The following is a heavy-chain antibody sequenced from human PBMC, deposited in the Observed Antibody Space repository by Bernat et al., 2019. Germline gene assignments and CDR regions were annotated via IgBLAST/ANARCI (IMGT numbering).Heavy chain of an antibody. Sequence: QVQLVESGGGVVQPGRSLRLSCAASGFTFSSYGMHWVRQAPGKGLEWVAVIWYDGSNKYYADSVKGRLTISRDNSKNTLYLQMNSLRAEDTAVYYCARDPHITMIHFDYWGQGTLVTVSS. CDR3: ARDPHITMIHFDY. D-gene: IGHD3-22*01. CDR2: IWYDGSNK. J-gene: IGHJ4*02. V-gene: IGHV3-33*01. CDR1: GFTFSSYG.